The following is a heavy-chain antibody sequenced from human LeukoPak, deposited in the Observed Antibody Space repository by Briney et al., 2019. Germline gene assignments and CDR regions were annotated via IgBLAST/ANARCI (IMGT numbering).Heavy chain of an antibody. D-gene: IGHD3-22*01. V-gene: IGHV4-59*01. CDR3: ARDRYYDSTNYFDF. J-gene: IGHJ4*02. Sequence: PSETLSLTCTVSGGSISSYYWTWIRQPPGKGLEWIGYIYYSGSTNYNPSLKSRVTISVDTSKNQFSLKLSSVTAAGTAVYYCARDRYYDSTNYFDFWGQGTLVTVSS. CDR1: GGSISSYY. CDR2: IYYSGST.